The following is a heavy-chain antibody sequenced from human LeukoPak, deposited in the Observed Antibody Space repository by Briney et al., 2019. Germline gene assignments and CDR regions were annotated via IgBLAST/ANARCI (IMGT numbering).Heavy chain of an antibody. CDR3: AFSRYYLQGSYYYMDV. Sequence: ASVKVSCKASGYTFTSYGISWVRQAPGQGLEWMGWISAYNGNTNYAQKLQGRVTMTTDTSTSTAYMELRSLRSDDTAVYYCAFSRYYLQGSYYYMDVWGKGTTVTVSS. D-gene: IGHD2/OR15-2a*01. V-gene: IGHV1-18*01. CDR2: ISAYNGNT. CDR1: GYTFTSYG. J-gene: IGHJ6*03.